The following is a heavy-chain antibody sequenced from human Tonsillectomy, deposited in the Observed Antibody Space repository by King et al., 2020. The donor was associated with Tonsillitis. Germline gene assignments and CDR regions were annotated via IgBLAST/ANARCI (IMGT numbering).Heavy chain of an antibody. Sequence: VQLVESGGGLVQPGGSLRLSCAASGFTFSNYWMSWVRQAPGKGLEWVANMRKDGSVKNYVDSVKGRFTISRDNAKNSLYLQMDSLGADDTAVYFCVRDMNPSDGSGYYDAFGVWGQGTMVTVSS. CDR2: MRKDGSVK. J-gene: IGHJ3*01. CDR1: GFTFSNYW. V-gene: IGHV3-7*03. CDR3: VRDMNPSDGSGYYDAFGV. D-gene: IGHD3-22*01.